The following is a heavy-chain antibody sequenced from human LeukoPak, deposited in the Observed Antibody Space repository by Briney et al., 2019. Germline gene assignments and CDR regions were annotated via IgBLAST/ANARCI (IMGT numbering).Heavy chain of an antibody. CDR2: IRSKAYRGTT. Sequence: GGSLRLSCTTSGFNFGDHAMTWVRQAPGKGLEWVGSIRSKAYRGTTEYAASVKGRFTISRDDSKSVVYLQMNSLKSEDTAVYYCSRGPIQLWVHNGVDVWGQGTTVTASS. D-gene: IGHD5-18*01. J-gene: IGHJ6*02. V-gene: IGHV3-49*04. CDR1: GFNFGDHA. CDR3: SRGPIQLWVHNGVDV.